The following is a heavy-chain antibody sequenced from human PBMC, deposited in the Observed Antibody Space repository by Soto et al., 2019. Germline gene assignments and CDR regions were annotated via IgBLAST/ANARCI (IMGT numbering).Heavy chain of an antibody. J-gene: IGHJ6*02. CDR1: RFTFASSA. D-gene: IGHD3-22*01. Sequence: TSVKVSCKSSRFTFASSAVHWVRQARGQRLEWIGWIVVGSGNTNYAQKFQERVTITRDMSTSTAYLQWSSLKASDTAMYYCARVPSSGTYYYDSSGSAGYGMDVWGQGTKVTVSS. CDR2: IVVGSGNT. V-gene: IGHV1-58*01. CDR3: ARVPSSGTYYYDSSGSAGYGMDV.